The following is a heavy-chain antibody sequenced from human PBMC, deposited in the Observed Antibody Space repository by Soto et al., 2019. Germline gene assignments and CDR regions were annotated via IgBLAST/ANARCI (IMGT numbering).Heavy chain of an antibody. CDR1: GFTFSDYA. J-gene: IGHJ4*02. CDR2: ISGNGGST. V-gene: IGHV3-23*01. CDR3: AIPSGLTVTGPDY. D-gene: IGHD6-19*01. Sequence: GGSLRLSCSASGFTFSDYAMSWVRQAPGKGLEWVSAISGNGGSTYYADSVKGRFTISRDNSKNTLYLQMNSLRAEDTAVYDCAIPSGLTVTGPDYWGQGTLVTVSS.